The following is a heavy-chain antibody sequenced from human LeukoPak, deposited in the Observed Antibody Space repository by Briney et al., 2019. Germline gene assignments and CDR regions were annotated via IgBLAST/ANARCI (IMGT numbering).Heavy chain of an antibody. V-gene: IGHV4-59*12. Sequence: SETLSLTCTVSGGSISSYYWSWIRQPPGKGLEWIGYIYYSGSTNYNSSFKSRVTISIDTSKNQFSLKVGSMTAADTAVYYCARAGGYGLIDYWGQGTMVTVSS. J-gene: IGHJ4*02. CDR2: IYYSGST. CDR1: GGSISSYY. CDR3: ARAGGYGLIDY. D-gene: IGHD5-18*01.